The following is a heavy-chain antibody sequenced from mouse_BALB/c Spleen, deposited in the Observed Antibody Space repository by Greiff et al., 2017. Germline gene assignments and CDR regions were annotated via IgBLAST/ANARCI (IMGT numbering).Heavy chain of an antibody. CDR3: ASYYGKAWFAY. CDR1: GFSLTSYG. D-gene: IGHD2-1*01. CDR2: IWSGGST. Sequence: VKLQESGPGLVQPSQSLSITCTVSGFSLTSYGVHWVRQSPGKGLEWLGVIWSGGSTDYNAAFISRLSISKDNSKSQVFFKMNSLQANDTAIYYCASYYGKAWFAYWGQGTLVTVSA. V-gene: IGHV2-2*02. J-gene: IGHJ3*01.